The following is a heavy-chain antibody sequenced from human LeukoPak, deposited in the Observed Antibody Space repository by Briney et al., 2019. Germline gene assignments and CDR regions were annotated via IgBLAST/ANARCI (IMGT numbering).Heavy chain of an antibody. CDR2: ISSSGGTI. CDR1: GFTFSSYE. CDR3: ARDKIMVRGVITYYGMDV. D-gene: IGHD3-10*01. Sequence: GGSLRLSCAASGFTFSSYEMNWVRQAPGKGLEWVSYISSSGGTIYYADSVKGRFTISRDNAENSLYLQMNSLRAEDTAVYYCARDKIMVRGVITYYGMDVWGQGTTVTVSS. J-gene: IGHJ6*02. V-gene: IGHV3-48*03.